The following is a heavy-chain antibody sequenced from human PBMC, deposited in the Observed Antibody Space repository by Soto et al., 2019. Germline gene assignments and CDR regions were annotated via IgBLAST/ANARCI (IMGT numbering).Heavy chain of an antibody. CDR3: ARVEKAFDI. CDR1: GSSISNYY. J-gene: IGHJ3*02. Sequence: QVQLQESGPGLVKPSETLSLTCTDSGSSISNYYWSWIRQPPGKGLEWIGYVFYSGSTNYNPSLKSRITISADTSKNQFSLKLSSVTAADTAVYYCARVEKAFDIWGQGTMVTVSS. V-gene: IGHV4-59*01. CDR2: VFYSGST.